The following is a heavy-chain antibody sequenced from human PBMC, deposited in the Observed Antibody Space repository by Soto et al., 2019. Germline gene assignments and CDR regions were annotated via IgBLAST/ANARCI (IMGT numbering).Heavy chain of an antibody. Sequence: QVQLVESGGGVVQPGKSLRLSCAASEFTFSSYAMHWVRQAPGQGLEWVAVLSYNGSMKYYADSVKGRLTISRDNSENTLDVQMNSLRAEATAVYDCARDYISNPSYDFDYWGPGTLGTVSS. CDR3: ARDYISNPSYDFDY. V-gene: IGHV3-30*04. D-gene: IGHD6-13*01. J-gene: IGHJ4*02. CDR2: LSYNGSMK. CDR1: EFTFSSYA.